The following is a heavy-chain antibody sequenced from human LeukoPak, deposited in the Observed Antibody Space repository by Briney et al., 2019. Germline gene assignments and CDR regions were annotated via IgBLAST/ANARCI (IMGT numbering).Heavy chain of an antibody. Sequence: GGSLRLSCAASGFTFSSYAMHWVRQAPGKGLEWVAVISYDGSNKYYADSVKGRFTISRDNSKNTLYLQMNSLRAEDTAVYYCAREGYDILTGYSDYWGQGTLVTVSS. CDR3: AREGYDILTGYSDY. D-gene: IGHD3-9*01. J-gene: IGHJ4*02. V-gene: IGHV3-30*14. CDR1: GFTFSSYA. CDR2: ISYDGSNK.